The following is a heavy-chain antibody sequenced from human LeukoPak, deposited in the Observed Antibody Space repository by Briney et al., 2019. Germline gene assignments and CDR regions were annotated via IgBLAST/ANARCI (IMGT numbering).Heavy chain of an antibody. CDR2: IYYSGST. J-gene: IGHJ6*03. CDR1: GGSISSYY. CDR3: AREFNGDRYYYYYMDV. Sequence: SETLSLTCTVSGGSISSYYWSWIRQPPGKGLEWIGYIYYSGSTNYNPSLKSRVTISVDTSKNQFSLKLSSVTAADTAVYYCAREFNGDRYYYYYMDVWGKGTTVTVSS. V-gene: IGHV4-59*12. D-gene: IGHD4-17*01.